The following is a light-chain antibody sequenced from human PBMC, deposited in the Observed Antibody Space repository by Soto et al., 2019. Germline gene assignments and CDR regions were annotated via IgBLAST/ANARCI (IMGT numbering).Light chain of an antibody. Sequence: EIVLTQSPGTLSLSPGEGATLSCRASQSVSRSYLAWYQQKPGQAPRLLIYGASSRATGIPDRFSGSGSGTDFTLTISRLEPEDFAVYYCQQYASSPGTFGQGTKVEIK. V-gene: IGKV3-20*01. CDR3: QQYASSPGT. CDR1: QSVSRSY. CDR2: GAS. J-gene: IGKJ1*01.